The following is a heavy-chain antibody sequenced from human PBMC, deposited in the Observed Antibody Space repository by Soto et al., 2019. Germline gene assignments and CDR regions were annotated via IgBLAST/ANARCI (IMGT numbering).Heavy chain of an antibody. J-gene: IGHJ4*02. Sequence: SETLSLTCIVSAGSISSTTYYWGWIRQPPGKGLEWIGSIYYSGSPSYNPSLKSRVTISVDASKDQFSLRLSSVTAADTGVYYFAGHGGSGTTYEGKDYWGQGALVTVSS. V-gene: IGHV4-39*01. CDR2: IYYSGSP. CDR3: AGHGGSGTTYEGKDY. CDR1: AGSISSTTYY. D-gene: IGHD1-26*01.